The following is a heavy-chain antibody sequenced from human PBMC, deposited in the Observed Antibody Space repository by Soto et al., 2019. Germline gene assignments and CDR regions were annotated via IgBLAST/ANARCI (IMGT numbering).Heavy chain of an antibody. V-gene: IGHV4-59*01. CDR2: IYYSGST. CDR3: ARAVNLEVAGTEGGHYYYGMDV. J-gene: IGHJ6*02. D-gene: IGHD6-19*01. CDR1: GGSISSYY. Sequence: SETLSLTCTVSGGSISSYYWSWIRQPPGRGLEWIGYIYYSGSTNYNPSLKSRVTISVDTSKNQFSLKLSSVTAADTAVYYCARAVNLEVAGTEGGHYYYGMDVWGQGTTVTVSS.